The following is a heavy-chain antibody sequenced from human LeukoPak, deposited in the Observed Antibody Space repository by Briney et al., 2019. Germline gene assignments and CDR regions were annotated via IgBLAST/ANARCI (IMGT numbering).Heavy chain of an antibody. J-gene: IGHJ4*02. D-gene: IGHD3-22*01. V-gene: IGHV5-51*01. CDR1: GYIFTSYW. CDR2: IYPGDSDT. Sequence: GESLKIFCKVSGYIFTSYWIGWVRQMPGKGLEWMGIIYPGDSDTTYSPSFQGQVTMSADKSISTAYLQWSSLKASDTAMYYCARHQFYYDSGGPADYWGQGTLVTVSS. CDR3: ARHQFYYDSGGPADY.